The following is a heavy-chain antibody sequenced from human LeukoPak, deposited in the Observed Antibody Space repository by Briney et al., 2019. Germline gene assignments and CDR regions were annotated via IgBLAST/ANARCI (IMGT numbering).Heavy chain of an antibody. CDR1: GDSISSYY. D-gene: IGHD6-19*01. CDR3: ARSYSSGPFDL. V-gene: IGHV4-59*01. J-gene: IGHJ4*02. CDR2: IYYSGST. Sequence: SETLSLTCTVSGDSISSYYWNWIRQPPGKGLEWIGYIYYSGSTKYNVSLKSRVTISLDTSNNQFSLKLRSMTAADTAVYYCARSYSSGPFDLWGQGTLVIASS.